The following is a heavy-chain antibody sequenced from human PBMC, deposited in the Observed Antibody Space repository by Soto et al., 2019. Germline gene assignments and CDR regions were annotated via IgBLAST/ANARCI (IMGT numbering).Heavy chain of an antibody. Sequence: ASVKVSCKASGYTFTRYGISWVRQAPGQGLEWMGWISGYNGDTNYAQKFQGRVSITMDTSTSTAYMELSSLRSDDTAVYYCARAWVVVTAPDYWGQGTLVTVSS. V-gene: IGHV1-18*01. J-gene: IGHJ4*02. D-gene: IGHD2-21*02. CDR1: GYTFTRYG. CDR3: ARAWVVVTAPDY. CDR2: ISGYNGDT.